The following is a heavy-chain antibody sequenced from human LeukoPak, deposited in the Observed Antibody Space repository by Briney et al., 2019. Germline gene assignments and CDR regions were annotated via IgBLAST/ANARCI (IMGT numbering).Heavy chain of an antibody. Sequence: PSETLSLTCTVSGGSISSYYWSWIRQPPGKGLEWIGYIYYSGSTNYNPSLKSRVTISVDTSKNQFSLKLSSVAAADTAVYYCARHGTMVRGVIMYYFDYWGQGTLVTVSS. CDR1: GGSISSYY. V-gene: IGHV4-59*08. CDR2: IYYSGST. J-gene: IGHJ4*02. D-gene: IGHD3-10*01. CDR3: ARHGTMVRGVIMYYFDY.